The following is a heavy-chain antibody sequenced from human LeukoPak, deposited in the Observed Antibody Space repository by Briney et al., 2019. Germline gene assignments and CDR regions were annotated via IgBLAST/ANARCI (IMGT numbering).Heavy chain of an antibody. CDR1: GFIINDYS. CDR2: ISTGGNII. Sequence: PGRSLRLSCAVSGFIINDYSMSWIRQAPGKGLEWVSYISTGGNIIHYADSVKGRFTTSRDNAQNSLYLQMKSLRAEDTAVYYCVRATQSCAWFYFDIWGRGTLVTVSS. J-gene: IGHJ4*02. CDR3: VRATQSCAWFYFDI. V-gene: IGHV3-11*01. D-gene: IGHD6-19*01.